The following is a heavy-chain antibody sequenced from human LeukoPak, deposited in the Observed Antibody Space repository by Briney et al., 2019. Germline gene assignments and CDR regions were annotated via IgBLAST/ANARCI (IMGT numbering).Heavy chain of an antibody. CDR1: GGSISSYY. J-gene: IGHJ3*02. CDR2: IYYSGST. D-gene: IGHD3-22*01. Sequence: PSETLSLXCTVSGGSISSYYWSWSRQPPGKGLEWIGYIYYSGSTNYNPSLKSRVTISVDTSKNQFSLKLSSVTAADTAVYYCAIDPTMIGLGDAFDIWGQGTMVTVSS. V-gene: IGHV4-59*01. CDR3: AIDPTMIGLGDAFDI.